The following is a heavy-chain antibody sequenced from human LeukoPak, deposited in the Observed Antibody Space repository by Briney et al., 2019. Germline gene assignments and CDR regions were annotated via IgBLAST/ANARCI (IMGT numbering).Heavy chain of an antibody. Sequence: GGSLRLSRAASGFTFSSYWMHWVRQAPGKGLVWVSRINSDGSSTSYADSVKGRFTISRDNAKNTLYLQMNSLRAEDTAVYYCARGDDFWSGPEYYWGQGTLVTVSS. CDR2: INSDGSST. D-gene: IGHD3-3*01. J-gene: IGHJ4*02. CDR3: ARGDDFWSGPEYY. V-gene: IGHV3-74*01. CDR1: GFTFSSYW.